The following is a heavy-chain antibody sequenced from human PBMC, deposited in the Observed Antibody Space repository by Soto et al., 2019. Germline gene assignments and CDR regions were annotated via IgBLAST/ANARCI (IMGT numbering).Heavy chain of an antibody. V-gene: IGHV3-48*01. CDR3: ARDGDIVVVPAARHHYYYYMDV. CDR2: ISSSSSTI. J-gene: IGHJ6*03. D-gene: IGHD2-2*01. Sequence: EVQLVESGGGLVQPGGSLRLSCAASGFTFSSYSMNWVRQAPGKGLEWVSYISSSSSTIYYADSVKGRFTISRDNAKNSLYLQMNSLRAVDTAVYSCARDGDIVVVPAARHHYYYYMDVWVNGTTVTVSS. CDR1: GFTFSSYS.